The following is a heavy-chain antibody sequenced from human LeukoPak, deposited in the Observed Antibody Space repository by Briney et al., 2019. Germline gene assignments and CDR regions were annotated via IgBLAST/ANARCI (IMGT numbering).Heavy chain of an antibody. D-gene: IGHD3-10*01. Sequence: GSLRLSCAASGFTFSSYWMSWVRQAPGKGLEWVANIKQDGSEKSYVDSVKGRFTISRDNAKNSLYLQMNTLRAEDTAVYYCARDLRFGESRRGYWGQGTLVTVSS. CDR3: ARDLRFGESRRGY. CDR1: GFTFSSYW. CDR2: IKQDGSEK. J-gene: IGHJ4*02. V-gene: IGHV3-7*01.